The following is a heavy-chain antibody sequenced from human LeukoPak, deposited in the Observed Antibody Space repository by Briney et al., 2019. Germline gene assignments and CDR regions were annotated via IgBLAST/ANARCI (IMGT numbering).Heavy chain of an antibody. CDR3: ARQKGGCTGGSCSTSLDY. CDR2: FHTRGST. D-gene: IGHD2-15*01. V-gene: IGHV4-61*02. CDR1: RGSISSGNYY. J-gene: IGHJ4*01. Sequence: SQTLSLTCTVSRGSISSGNYYWSWIRQPAGKGLEWIGRFHTRGSTNYNPSLKSRVIISVDTSKNQFSLKLNSVTAADTAIYYCARQKGGCTGGSCSTSLDYWGQGTLVTVSS.